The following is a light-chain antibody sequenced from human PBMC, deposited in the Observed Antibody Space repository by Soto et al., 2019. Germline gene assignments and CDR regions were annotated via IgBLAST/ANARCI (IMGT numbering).Light chain of an antibody. CDR3: QQSYSFPLT. Sequence: DIQMTQSPSSLSASIGDRVTITCRARQSISSYLNWYQQKAGRAPKLLIYATSSLETGVPSRFSGSGSGTDFILTISSLQPEDFASYHCQQSYSFPLTFGGGTKVEIK. CDR1: QSISSY. J-gene: IGKJ4*01. V-gene: IGKV1-39*01. CDR2: ATS.